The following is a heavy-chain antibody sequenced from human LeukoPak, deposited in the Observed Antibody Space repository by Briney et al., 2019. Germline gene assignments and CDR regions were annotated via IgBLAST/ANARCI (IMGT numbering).Heavy chain of an antibody. J-gene: IGHJ2*01. Sequence: ASVKVSCKVPGYTLTELSMHWVRQAPGKGLEWMGGFDPEDGETIYAQKFQGRVTMTEDTSTDTAYMELSSLRSEDTAVYYCATVTTVEGWYFDLWGRGTLVTVSS. CDR1: GYTLTELS. CDR2: FDPEDGET. CDR3: ATVTTVEGWYFDL. D-gene: IGHD4-23*01. V-gene: IGHV1-24*01.